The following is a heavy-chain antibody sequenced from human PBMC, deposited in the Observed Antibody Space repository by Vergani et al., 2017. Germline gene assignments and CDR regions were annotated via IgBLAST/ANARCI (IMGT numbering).Heavy chain of an antibody. D-gene: IGHD1-1*01. CDR3: ATKSCCTPGCQIGLFRE. CDR1: GFTSSYYG. J-gene: IGHJ1*01. Sequence: QVHLVESGGGVVQPGRSLRLSCVVSGFTSSYYGMHWVRQAPGKGLEWVAVISYDGTQKYYADSVKGRFTISRDNSKSTLYLQMNSLRTEDTAVYYCATKSCCTPGCQIGLFREWGQGTLVTVSS. V-gene: IGHV3-30*03. CDR2: ISYDGTQK.